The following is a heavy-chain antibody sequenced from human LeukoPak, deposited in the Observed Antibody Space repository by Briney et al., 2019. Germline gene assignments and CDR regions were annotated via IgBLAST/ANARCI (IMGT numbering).Heavy chain of an antibody. J-gene: IGHJ4*02. CDR2: ISTSGSST. CDR3: AKVLYLGRGSRIDY. V-gene: IGHV3-23*01. Sequence: GGSLRLSCAASGFTFSNAWMSWVRQAPGKGLEWVSAISTSGSSTYYGDSVKGRFTISRDNSKNTPYLQMSSLRAEDTAVYYCAKVLYLGRGSRIDYWGQGALVTVSS. CDR1: GFTFSNAW. D-gene: IGHD3-16*01.